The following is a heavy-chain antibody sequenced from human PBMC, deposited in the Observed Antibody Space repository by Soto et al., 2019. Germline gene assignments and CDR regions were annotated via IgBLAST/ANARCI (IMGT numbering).Heavy chain of an antibody. J-gene: IGHJ6*02. CDR2: INHSGST. Sequence: PSETLSPTCAVYGGSFIGYDCTLFRQPPGKWLEWIVEINHSGSTNYNPSLKSRVTISVDTSKNHFSPKLSSVTAADTAVYYCARGGNYDFWSGYYTSYYYYYGMDVWGQGTTVTVSS. V-gene: IGHV4-34*01. CDR1: GGSFIGYD. CDR3: ARGGNYDFWSGYYTSYYYYYGMDV. D-gene: IGHD3-3*01.